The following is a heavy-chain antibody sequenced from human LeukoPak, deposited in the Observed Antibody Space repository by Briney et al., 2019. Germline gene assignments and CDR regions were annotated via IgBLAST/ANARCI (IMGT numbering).Heavy chain of an antibody. CDR2: INNEGSGT. J-gene: IGHJ6*02. V-gene: IGHV3-74*01. Sequence: QPGGSLRLSCAASGFTFSTYWMHWVRQAPGKGLVWVSRINNEGSGTGYADSVKGRFTISRDNAKNTLFLQMNSLRAEDTAVYYCARGRYYAMDVWGQGTTVTVSS. CDR3: ARGRYYAMDV. CDR1: GFTFSTYW.